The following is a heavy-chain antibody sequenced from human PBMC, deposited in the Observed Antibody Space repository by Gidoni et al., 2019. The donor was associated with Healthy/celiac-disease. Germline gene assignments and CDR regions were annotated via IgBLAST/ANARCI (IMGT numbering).Heavy chain of an antibody. J-gene: IGHJ4*02. V-gene: IGHV5-51*01. CDR2: IYPGDSNA. Sequence: VQLVQSGAEVKKPGESLKISCKGSGYSFTSYWVGWVPQMPGEGLEWMGIIYPGDSNAEYSPSFQGQVTNSADKTISTAYLQWSSLKASDTAMYYCARLGSHQLVQDYWGQGTLVTVSS. CDR3: ARLGSHQLVQDY. D-gene: IGHD6-13*01. CDR1: GYSFTSYW.